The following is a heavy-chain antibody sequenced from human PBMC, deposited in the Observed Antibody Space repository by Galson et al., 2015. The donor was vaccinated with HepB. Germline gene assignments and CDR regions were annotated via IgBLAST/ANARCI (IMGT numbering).Heavy chain of an antibody. CDR3: ARDSVTYCSSTSCYHGGWFDP. V-gene: IGHV3-74*01. CDR1: GFTFSSYW. J-gene: IGHJ5*02. D-gene: IGHD2-2*01. Sequence: SLRLSCAASGFTFSSYWMHWVRQAPGKGLVWVSRINSDGSSTSYADSVKGRFTISRDNAKNTLYLQMNSLRAEDTAVYYCARDSVTYCSSTSCYHGGWFDPWGQGTLVTVSS. CDR2: INSDGSST.